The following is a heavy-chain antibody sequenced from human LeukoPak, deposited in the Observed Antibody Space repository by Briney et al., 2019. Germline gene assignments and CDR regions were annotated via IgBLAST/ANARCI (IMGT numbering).Heavy chain of an antibody. CDR1: GYSISSGYF. D-gene: IGHD3-10*01. CDR2: IYHSGST. CDR3: AKALPGITVATNWFGP. J-gene: IGHJ5*02. Sequence: SETLSLTCAVSGYSISSGYFWGWIRQPPGKGLEWIGTIYHSGSTYDNPSLKSRVTISVDTSKNQFSLKLSSVTAADTAVYYCAKALPGITVATNWFGPLGQGTLVTVPP. V-gene: IGHV4-38-2*01.